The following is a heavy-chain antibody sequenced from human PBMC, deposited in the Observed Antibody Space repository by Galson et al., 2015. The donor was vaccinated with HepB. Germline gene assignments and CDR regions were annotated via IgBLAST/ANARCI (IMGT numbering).Heavy chain of an antibody. D-gene: IGHD5-18*01. V-gene: IGHV4-39*01. J-gene: IGHJ4*02. CDR3: ARHQGYRYGYVRY. Sequence: SETLSLTCTVSGGSISSSSYYWGWIRQPPGKGLEWIGSIYYSGSTYYNPFLKSRVTISVDTFKNQFSLKLSSVTAADTAVYYCARHQGYRYGYVRYWGQGTLVTVSS. CDR1: GGSISSSSYY. CDR2: IYYSGST.